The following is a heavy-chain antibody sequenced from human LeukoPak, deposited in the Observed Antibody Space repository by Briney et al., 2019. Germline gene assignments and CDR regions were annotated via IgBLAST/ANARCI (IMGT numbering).Heavy chain of an antibody. D-gene: IGHD6-13*01. CDR3: ARDSAGNDY. V-gene: IGHV3-7*01. J-gene: IGHJ4*02. CDR2: IKQDGCEK. CDR1: GFTFSTYW. Sequence: GGSLRLSCAASGFTFSTYWMSWVRQAPGKGLEWVANIKQDGCEKYYVDSVKGRFTISRDNAKNSLYLQMNSLRAEDTAMYYCARDSAGNDYWGQGTLVTVSS.